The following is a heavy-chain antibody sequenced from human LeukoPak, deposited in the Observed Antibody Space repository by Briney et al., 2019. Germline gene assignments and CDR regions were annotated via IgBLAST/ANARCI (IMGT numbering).Heavy chain of an antibody. CDR2: INHSGST. CDR3: ARGGVILTGYSYFDY. J-gene: IGHJ4*02. CDR1: GGSFSGYY. D-gene: IGHD3-9*01. V-gene: IGHV4-34*01. Sequence: SETLSLTCAVYGGSFSGYYWSWIRQPPGKGLEWIGEINHSGSTNYNPSLKSRVTISVDTSKNQFSLKLSSVTAADTAVYYCARGGVILTGYSYFDYWGQGTLVTVSS.